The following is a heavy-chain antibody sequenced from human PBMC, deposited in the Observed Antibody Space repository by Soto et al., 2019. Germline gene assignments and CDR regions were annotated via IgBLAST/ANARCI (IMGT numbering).Heavy chain of an antibody. J-gene: IGHJ4*02. D-gene: IGHD5-12*01. V-gene: IGHV3-21*01. CDR1: GFTFSSYS. CDR2: ISSSSCYI. CDR3: GVSGYEGERYFDY. Sequence: GGSLRLSCAASGFTFSSYSMNWVRQAPGKGLEWVSSISSSSCYIYYADSVKGRFTISRDNAKNSLYLQMNSLRAEDTAVYYCGVSGYEGERYFDYWGQGTLVTVSS.